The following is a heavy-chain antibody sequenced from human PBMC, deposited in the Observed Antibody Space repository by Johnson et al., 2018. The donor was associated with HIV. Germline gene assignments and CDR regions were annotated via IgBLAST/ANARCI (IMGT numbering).Heavy chain of an antibody. CDR2: VRNRANNFAT. J-gene: IGHJ3*02. V-gene: IGHV3-73*01. CDR3: TAGRRGSKSYSNTFYYAFDI. Sequence: VQLVESGGGVVQPGRSLRLSCAASDIHWVRQASGKGLEWVGRVRNRANNFATLYSASVEGRSTVSRDDSKNMAYLLLSRLRAEDAAVYYCTAGRRGSKSYSNTFYYAFDIWDQGTTVTVSS. D-gene: IGHD6-13*01. CDR1: D.